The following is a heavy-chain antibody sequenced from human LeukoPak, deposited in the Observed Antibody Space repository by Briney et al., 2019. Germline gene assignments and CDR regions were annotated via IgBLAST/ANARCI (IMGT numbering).Heavy chain of an antibody. CDR2: ISSHGGST. CDR3: AKGGRFGYYFDY. V-gene: IGHV3-64*04. J-gene: IGHJ4*02. CDR1: GFTFSSYA. D-gene: IGHD3-16*01. Sequence: GGSLRLSCSASGFTFSSYAMHWVRQAPGKGLEYVSAISSHGGSTYYADSVKGRFTISRDNSKNSLYLQMNSLRTEDTALYYCAKGGRFGYYFDYWGQGTLVTVSS.